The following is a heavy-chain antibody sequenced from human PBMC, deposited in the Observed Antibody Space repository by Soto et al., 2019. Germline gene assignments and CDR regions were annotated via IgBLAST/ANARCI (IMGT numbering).Heavy chain of an antibody. CDR1: GYSFSNFW. Sequence: GESLKLSCKASGYSFSNFWIGWVRQMPGEGLEWMGLIHPGDYERRYGPSLQGQVTISADRSISTAYLQWSSLKASDTAIYFCARGLPGVPKVDHYYMDVWGKGTTVTVSS. CDR2: IHPGDYER. D-gene: IGHD3-10*01. CDR3: ARGLPGVPKVDHYYMDV. J-gene: IGHJ6*03. V-gene: IGHV5-51*01.